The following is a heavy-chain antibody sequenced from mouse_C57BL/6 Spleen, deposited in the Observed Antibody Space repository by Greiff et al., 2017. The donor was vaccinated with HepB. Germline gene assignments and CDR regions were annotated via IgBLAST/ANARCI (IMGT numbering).Heavy chain of an antibody. D-gene: IGHD1-1*01. Sequence: VQLQQPGAELVKPGASVKLSCKASGYTFTSYWMQWVKQRPGQGLEWIGEIDPSDSYTNYNQKFKGKATLTVDTSSSTAYMQLSSLTSEDSAVYYCARRYYYGSSIDYWGQGTTLTVSS. J-gene: IGHJ2*01. V-gene: IGHV1-50*01. CDR1: GYTFTSYW. CDR2: IDPSDSYT. CDR3: ARRYYYGSSIDY.